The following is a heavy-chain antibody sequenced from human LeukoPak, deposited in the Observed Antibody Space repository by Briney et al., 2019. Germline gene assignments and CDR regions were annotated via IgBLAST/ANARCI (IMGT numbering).Heavy chain of an antibody. CDR3: ARVSSSGYPDY. CDR1: GYTFTSYD. Sequence: ASGRVSCKASGYTFTSYDINWVRQATGQGLEWRGWMNPNSGTTGYAQKFKGRVTMTRNTSISTAYMELSSLRSEDTAVYYCARVSSSGYPDYWGQGTLVTVSS. J-gene: IGHJ4*02. D-gene: IGHD3-22*01. CDR2: MNPNSGTT. V-gene: IGHV1-8*01.